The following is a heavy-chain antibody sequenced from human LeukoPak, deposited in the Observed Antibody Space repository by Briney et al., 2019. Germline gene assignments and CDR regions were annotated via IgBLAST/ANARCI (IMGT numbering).Heavy chain of an antibody. D-gene: IGHD5-18*01. CDR1: GGSITSYC. CDR2: IFTGGST. Sequence: SETMSLTCTVSGGSITSYCWNWIRQPAGKGLEWIGRIFTGGSTNYSPSLRSRVTMSVDTSKNQFSLKLSSVTAADTAVYYCARDRGNNYGFTYDFWGQGTLVTVSS. CDR3: ARDRGNNYGFTYDF. J-gene: IGHJ4*02. V-gene: IGHV4-4*07.